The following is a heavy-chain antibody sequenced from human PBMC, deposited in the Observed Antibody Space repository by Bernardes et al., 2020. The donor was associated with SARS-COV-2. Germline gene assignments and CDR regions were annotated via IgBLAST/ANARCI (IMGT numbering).Heavy chain of an antibody. J-gene: IGHJ3*02. D-gene: IGHD3-22*01. V-gene: IGHV1-24*01. CDR2: FDPEDGEA. CDR1: GYTLRDLS. Sequence: ASAKDSCKVSGYTLRDLSMHWVRQAPGKGLEWMGRFDPEDGEAVYAQKCLGRVTMTADTSTYTSYMELSSLRSDDMAVYYCTTSLSLTVVVYAFDIWGQGTTVIVSS. CDR3: TTSLSLTVVVYAFDI.